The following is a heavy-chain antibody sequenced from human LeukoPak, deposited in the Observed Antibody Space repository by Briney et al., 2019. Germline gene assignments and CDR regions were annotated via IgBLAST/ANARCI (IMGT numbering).Heavy chain of an antibody. V-gene: IGHV3-23*01. CDR2: ISGSGGST. Sequence: ETLSLTCTVSGGSISSYYWSWIRQPPGKGLEWVSAISGSGGSTYYADSVKGRFTISRDNSKNTLYLQMNSLRAEDTAVYYCAKGGGSGSYYTSFSDYWGQGTLVTVSS. D-gene: IGHD3-10*01. CDR3: AKGGGSGSYYTSFSDY. J-gene: IGHJ4*02. CDR1: GGSISSYY.